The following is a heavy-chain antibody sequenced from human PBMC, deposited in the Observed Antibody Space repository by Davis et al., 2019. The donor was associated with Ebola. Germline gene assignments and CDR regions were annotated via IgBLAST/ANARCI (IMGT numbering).Heavy chain of an antibody. J-gene: IGHJ3*01. CDR1: GFVFSSYV. Sequence: GESLKISCAASGFVFSSYVMSWVRRAPGKGLEWVSTHGTSGDTYYADSVKGRFTISRDNSKNTLYLQMNSLRVEDTAIYYCAKDTPNIWFDVWGQGTMVAVSS. D-gene: IGHD2-15*01. CDR3: AKDTPNIWFDV. V-gene: IGHV3-23*01. CDR2: HGTSGDT.